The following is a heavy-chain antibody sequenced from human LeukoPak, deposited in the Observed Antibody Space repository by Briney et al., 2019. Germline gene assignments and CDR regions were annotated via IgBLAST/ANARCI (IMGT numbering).Heavy chain of an antibody. CDR3: ARGYFMEMTTTYFDY. CDR2: IIPILGIP. V-gene: IGHV1-69*04. CDR1: GYTFTGYY. Sequence: SVKVSCKASGYTFTGYYMHWVRQAPGQGLEWMGMIIPILGIPKYTQKFQGRVTITADTSASTAYMELSSLRSEDTAVYYCARGYFMEMTTTYFDYWGQGTLVTVSA. J-gene: IGHJ4*02. D-gene: IGHD5-24*01.